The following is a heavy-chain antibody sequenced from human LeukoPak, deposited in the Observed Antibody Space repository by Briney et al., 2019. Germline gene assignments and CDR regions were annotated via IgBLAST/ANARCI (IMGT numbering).Heavy chain of an antibody. CDR3: AAYSSSWGYFDN. CDR2: IYYSGST. D-gene: IGHD6-13*01. CDR1: GGSISSYY. V-gene: IGHV4-59*08. J-gene: IGHJ4*02. Sequence: SETLSLTCTVSGGSISSYYWSWIRQPPRKGLEWIGYIYYSGSTNYNPSLKSRVTISVDTSKNQFSLKLRSVTAADTAVYYCAAYSSSWGYFDNWGQGTLVTVSS.